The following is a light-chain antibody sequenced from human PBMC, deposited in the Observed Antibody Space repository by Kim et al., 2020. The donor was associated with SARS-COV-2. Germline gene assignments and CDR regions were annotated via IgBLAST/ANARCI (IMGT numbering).Light chain of an antibody. V-gene: IGLV3-1*01. CDR3: QTWDNNAGVV. CDR1: NLGEKF. Sequence: VSPGTTANFICSGHNLGEKFVSWYQHKPGQSPMLVIYHNSKRPSGIPERFSGSSSGDTATLTISGTQSMDEADYYCQTWDNNAGVVFGGGTQLTVL. J-gene: IGLJ2*01. CDR2: HNS.